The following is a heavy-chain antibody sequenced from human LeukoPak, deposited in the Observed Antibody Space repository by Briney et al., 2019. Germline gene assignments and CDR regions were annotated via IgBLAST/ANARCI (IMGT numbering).Heavy chain of an antibody. Sequence: SETLSLTCAVYGGSFSGYYWSWIRRPPGKGLEWIGEINHSGSTNYNPSLKSRVTISVDTSKNQFSLKLSSVTAADTAVYYCARVHYDYVWGSYRLDAFDIWGQGTMVTVSS. D-gene: IGHD3-16*02. CDR1: GGSFSGYY. V-gene: IGHV4-34*01. J-gene: IGHJ3*02. CDR3: ARVHYDYVWGSYRLDAFDI. CDR2: INHSGST.